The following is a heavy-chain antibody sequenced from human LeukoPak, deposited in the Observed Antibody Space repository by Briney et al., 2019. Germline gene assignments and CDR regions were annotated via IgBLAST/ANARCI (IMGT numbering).Heavy chain of an antibody. CDR3: ARAVLLWFGELKRSWFDP. CDR2: INPNSGGT. D-gene: IGHD3-10*01. Sequence: ASVKVSCKASGYTFTGYYMHWVRQAPGQGLEWMGWINPNSGGTNYAQKFQGRVTMTRDTSISTAYMELSRLRSDDTAVYYCARAVLLWFGELKRSWFDPWGQGTLVTVSS. J-gene: IGHJ5*02. CDR1: GYTFTGYY. V-gene: IGHV1-2*02.